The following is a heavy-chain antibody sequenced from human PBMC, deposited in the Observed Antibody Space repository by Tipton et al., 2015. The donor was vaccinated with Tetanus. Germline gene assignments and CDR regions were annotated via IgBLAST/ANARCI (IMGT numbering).Heavy chain of an antibody. CDR3: ARDRGFTTYNYFDP. CDR2: IYYTGNT. V-gene: IGHV4-59*12. Sequence: TLSLTCSVSGGSISYYYWSWIRQSPGKGLEWIGHIYYTGNTYYNPSLKSRVTMSIDTSKNQFSLNLRSVTAADTAVYYCARDRGFTTYNYFDPWGQGTLVTVSS. CDR1: GGSISYYY. J-gene: IGHJ5*02. D-gene: IGHD5-24*01.